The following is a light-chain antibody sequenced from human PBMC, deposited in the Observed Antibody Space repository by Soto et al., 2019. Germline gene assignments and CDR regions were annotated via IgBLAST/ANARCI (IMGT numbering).Light chain of an antibody. CDR3: QQYNTFST. J-gene: IGKJ1*01. CDR1: QSISSW. V-gene: IGKV1-5*03. Sequence: DIPMTQSPSTLSASVGDRVTITCRASQSISSWLAWYQQKPGKAPKLLIYKASSLESVVPSRFSGSGAGTEFTLTISILQPDDFATYYCQQYNTFSTLGQGTKVEIK. CDR2: KAS.